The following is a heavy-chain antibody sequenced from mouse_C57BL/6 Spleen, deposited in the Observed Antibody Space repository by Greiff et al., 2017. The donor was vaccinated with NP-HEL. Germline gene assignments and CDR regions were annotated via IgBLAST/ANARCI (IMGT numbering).Heavy chain of an antibody. CDR3: ARGYGSSYDYFDY. D-gene: IGHD1-1*01. Sequence: EVMLVESGGGLVKPGGSLKLSCAASGFTFSSYAMSWVRQTPEKRLEWVATISDGGSYTYYPDNVKGRFTISRDNAKNNLYLQMSHLKSEDTAMYYCARGYGSSYDYFDYWGQGTTLTVSS. CDR1: GFTFSSYA. V-gene: IGHV5-4*03. CDR2: ISDGGSYT. J-gene: IGHJ2*01.